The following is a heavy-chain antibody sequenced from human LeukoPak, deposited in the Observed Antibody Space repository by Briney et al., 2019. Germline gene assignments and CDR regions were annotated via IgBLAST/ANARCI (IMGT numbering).Heavy chain of an antibody. V-gene: IGHV4-31*03. Sequence: SETLSLTCTVSGGSISSGGYYWSWIRQHPGKGLEWIGYIYYSASTYYNPSLKSRVTISVDTSKNQFSLKLGSVTAADTAVYYCARTPAYYFDYWGQGTLVTVSS. CDR3: ARTPAYYFDY. CDR1: GGSISSGGYY. CDR2: IYYSAST. D-gene: IGHD2-2*01. J-gene: IGHJ4*02.